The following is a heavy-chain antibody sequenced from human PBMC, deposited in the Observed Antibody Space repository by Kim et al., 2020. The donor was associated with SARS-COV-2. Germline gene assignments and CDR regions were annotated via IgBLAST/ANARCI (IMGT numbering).Heavy chain of an antibody. V-gene: IGHV1-69*13. D-gene: IGHD2-2*01. CDR3: ARGGVVVPAATLGAFDI. CDR2: IIPIFGTA. CDR1: GGTFSSYA. J-gene: IGHJ3*02. Sequence: SVKVSCKASGGTFSSYAISWVRQAPGQGLEWMGGIIPIFGTANYAQKFQGRVTITADESTSTAYMGLSSLRSEDTAVYYCARGGVVVPAATLGAFDIWGQAKMVTGSS.